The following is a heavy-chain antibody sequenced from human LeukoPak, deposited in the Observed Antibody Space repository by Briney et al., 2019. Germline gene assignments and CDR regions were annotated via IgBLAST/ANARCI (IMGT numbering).Heavy chain of an antibody. J-gene: IGHJ1*01. V-gene: IGHV3-74*01. CDR2: IKSDGST. CDR1: GFTFSTYW. CDR3: ARAPSEIGGYYPEYFRH. Sequence: GGSLILSCAASGFTFSTYWMHWVRQAPGKGLVWVSRIKSDGSTNYADSVKGRFTISRDNAKNTVSLQMNSLRAEDTGVYYCARAPSEIGGYYPEYFRHWGQGTLVTVSS. D-gene: IGHD3-22*01.